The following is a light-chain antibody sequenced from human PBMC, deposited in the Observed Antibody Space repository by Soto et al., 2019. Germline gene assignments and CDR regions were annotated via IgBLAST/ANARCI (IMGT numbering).Light chain of an antibody. J-gene: IGKJ5*01. Sequence: EIILTQSRATLSLSPGERATLSCGASQSVSSSYVAWYQHRPGLAPRLLIHDASSRATGIPDRFSGTKSGTDFTLTIRRLEPEDAAVYYCQQYGSSPITFGQGTRLEI. V-gene: IGKV3D-20*01. CDR3: QQYGSSPIT. CDR1: QSVSSSY. CDR2: DAS.